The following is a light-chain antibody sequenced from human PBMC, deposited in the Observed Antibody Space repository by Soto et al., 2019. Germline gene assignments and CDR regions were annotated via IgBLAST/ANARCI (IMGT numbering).Light chain of an antibody. Sequence: IVMTQSPATLSLSPGEKATLSCRASQSISNNFAWFQQKPGQVPRLLIYGASNRATGVSARFSGSGSGTEFTLTISSLQPEDIATYYCQQYDNLRITFGQGTRLEIK. CDR2: GAS. V-gene: IGKV3-15*01. CDR1: QSISNN. J-gene: IGKJ5*01. CDR3: QQYDNLRIT.